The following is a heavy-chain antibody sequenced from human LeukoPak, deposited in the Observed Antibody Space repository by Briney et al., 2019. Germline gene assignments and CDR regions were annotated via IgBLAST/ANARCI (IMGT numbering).Heavy chain of an antibody. J-gene: IGHJ4*02. D-gene: IGHD5-18*01. V-gene: IGHV3-30*04. Sequence: GGSLRLSCAASGFTFSSYVMHWVRQAPGKGLEWVAIISYDGSNEYYADSVKGRFTISRDNSKNTLYLQMNSLRAEDTAVYYCARDLLSGIQLWPTPFDYWGQGTLVTVSS. CDR3: ARDLLSGIQLWPTPFDY. CDR1: GFTFSSYV. CDR2: ISYDGSNE.